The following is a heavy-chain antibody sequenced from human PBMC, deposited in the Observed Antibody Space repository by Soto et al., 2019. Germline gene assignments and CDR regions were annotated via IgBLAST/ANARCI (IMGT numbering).Heavy chain of an antibody. CDR3: ARGAGKERGLQWLPTVDY. V-gene: IGHV1-69*01. Sequence: QVQLVQSGAEVKKPGSSVKVSCKASGGTFSSYAISWVRQAPGQGLEWMGGIIPIFGTVNYAQKFQGRVTITADESTSTAYMELSSLRSEDTAVYYCARGAGKERGLQWLPTVDYWGQGTLVTVSS. D-gene: IGHD6-19*01. J-gene: IGHJ4*02. CDR1: GGTFSSYA. CDR2: IIPIFGTV.